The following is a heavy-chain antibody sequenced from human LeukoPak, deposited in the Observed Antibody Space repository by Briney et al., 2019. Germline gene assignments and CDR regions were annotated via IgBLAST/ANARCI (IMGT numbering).Heavy chain of an antibody. J-gene: IGHJ4*02. CDR3: AKERSSGWPFDY. CDR2: ISASGHRT. D-gene: IGHD6-19*01. Sequence: GGSLRLSCAASGFTFSDYYMDWVRQAPGKGLEWVSGISASGHRTYYADSVKGRFTISRDNSKNTLYLQMNSLRAEDTAVYYCAKERSSGWPFDYWGQGTLVTVSS. CDR1: GFTFSDYY. V-gene: IGHV3-23*01.